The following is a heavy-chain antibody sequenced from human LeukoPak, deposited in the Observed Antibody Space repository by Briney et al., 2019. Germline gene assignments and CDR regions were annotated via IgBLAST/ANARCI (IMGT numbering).Heavy chain of an antibody. V-gene: IGHV4-59*12. CDR3: AREKPCSSTSCYVHWFDP. D-gene: IGHD2-2*01. CDR2: IYYSGSA. Sequence: SEILSLTCTVSGGSISSYYWSWIRQPPGKGLEWIGYIYYSGSANYNPSLKSRVTISVDTSKNQFSLKLSSVTAADTAVYYCAREKPCSSTSCYVHWFDPWGQGTLVTVSS. CDR1: GGSISSYY. J-gene: IGHJ5*02.